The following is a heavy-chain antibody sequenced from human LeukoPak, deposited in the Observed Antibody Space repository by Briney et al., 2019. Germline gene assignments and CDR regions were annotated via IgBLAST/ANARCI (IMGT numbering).Heavy chain of an antibody. Sequence: SETLSLTCTVSGGSISSYYWSWIRQPPGKGLEWIGYIYYSGSTNYNPSLKSRVTISVDTSKNQFYLKLSSVTAADTAVYYCARQVRGFDYRGQGTLVTVSS. V-gene: IGHV4-59*08. D-gene: IGHD3-10*01. CDR1: GGSISSYY. CDR2: IYYSGST. CDR3: ARQVRGFDY. J-gene: IGHJ4*02.